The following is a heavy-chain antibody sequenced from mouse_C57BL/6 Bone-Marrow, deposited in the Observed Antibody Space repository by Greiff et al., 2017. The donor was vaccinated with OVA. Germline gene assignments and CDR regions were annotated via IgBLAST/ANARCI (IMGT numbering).Heavy chain of an antibody. D-gene: IGHD1-3*01. J-gene: IGHJ3*01. CDR2: IFPGDGDS. CDR3: AISVVQASLAY. V-gene: IGHV1-80*01. Sequence: VKVVESGAELVKPGASVKISCKASGYAFSDYWMNWVKQWPGKGLEWIGQIFPGDGDSNYNGKFKGKATLTADKSSSTAYMQLSSLTSEDSAVYFCAISVVQASLAYWGQGTLVTVSA. CDR1: GYAFSDYW.